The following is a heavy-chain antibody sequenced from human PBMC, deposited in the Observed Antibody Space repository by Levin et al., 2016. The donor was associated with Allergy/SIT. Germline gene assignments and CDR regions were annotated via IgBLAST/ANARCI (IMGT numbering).Heavy chain of an antibody. J-gene: IGHJ6*02. Sequence: SVKVSCKASGGTFSSYAISWVRQAPGQGLEWMGGIIPIFGTANYAQKFQGRVTITRDTSASTAYMELSSLRSEDTAVYYCARDAYCSSTSCLTDLNYYYYYGMDVWGQGTTVTVSS. CDR1: GGTFSSYA. V-gene: IGHV1-69*05. D-gene: IGHD2-2*01. CDR3: ARDAYCSSTSCLTDLNYYYYYGMDV. CDR2: IIPIFGTA.